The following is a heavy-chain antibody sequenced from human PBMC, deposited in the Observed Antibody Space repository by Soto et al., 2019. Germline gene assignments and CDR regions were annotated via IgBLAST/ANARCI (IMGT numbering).Heavy chain of an antibody. CDR3: ARHYAGRLILQLERPGYFDY. J-gene: IGHJ4*02. CDR1: GYRFTSYW. Sequence: GESLKISCKGSGYRFTSYWISWVRQMPGKGLEWMGRIDPSDSYTNYSPSFQGHVTISADKSISTAYLQWSSLKASDTAMYYCARHYAGRLILQLERPGYFDYWGQGTLVTVSS. V-gene: IGHV5-10-1*01. D-gene: IGHD1-1*01. CDR2: IDPSDSYT.